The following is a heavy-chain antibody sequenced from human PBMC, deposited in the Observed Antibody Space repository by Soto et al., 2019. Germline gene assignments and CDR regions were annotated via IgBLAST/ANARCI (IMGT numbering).Heavy chain of an antibody. Sequence: GGSLRLSCAASGFTFSSYGMHWVRQAPGKGLEWVAVIWYDGSNKYYADSVKGRFTISRDNSKNTLYLQMNSLRAEDTAVYYCARPRQWGHSSGWDFDYWGQGTLVTVSS. D-gene: IGHD6-19*01. CDR2: IWYDGSNK. J-gene: IGHJ4*02. V-gene: IGHV3-33*01. CDR1: GFTFSSYG. CDR3: ARPRQWGHSSGWDFDY.